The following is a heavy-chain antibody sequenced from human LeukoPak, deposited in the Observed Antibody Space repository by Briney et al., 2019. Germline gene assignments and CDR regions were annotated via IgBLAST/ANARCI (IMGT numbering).Heavy chain of an antibody. V-gene: IGHV4-39*07. CDR2: INHSGST. CDR3: ASHPSITIFGVVPPD. D-gene: IGHD3-3*01. J-gene: IGHJ4*02. Sequence: PSETLSLTCTVSGGSISSGDYYWSWIRQPPGKGLEWIGEINHSGSTNYNPSLKSRVTISVDTSKNQFSLKLSSVTAADTAVYYCASHPSITIFGVVPPDWGQGTLVTVSS. CDR1: GGSISSGDYY.